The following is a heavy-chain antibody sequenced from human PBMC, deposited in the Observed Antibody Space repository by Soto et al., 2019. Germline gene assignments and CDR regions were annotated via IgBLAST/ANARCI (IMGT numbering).Heavy chain of an antibody. V-gene: IGHV4-39*07. Sequence: SETLSLTCTVSGDSVSSSSYYWDWIRQPPGKGLEWIANIYYSGSTNYKPSLKSRVTISVDTSKNQFSLKLSSVTAADTAVYYCARANYYDSSGYPPHYFDYWGQGTLVTVSS. CDR2: IYYSGST. CDR3: ARANYYDSSGYPPHYFDY. CDR1: GDSVSSSSYY. J-gene: IGHJ4*02. D-gene: IGHD3-22*01.